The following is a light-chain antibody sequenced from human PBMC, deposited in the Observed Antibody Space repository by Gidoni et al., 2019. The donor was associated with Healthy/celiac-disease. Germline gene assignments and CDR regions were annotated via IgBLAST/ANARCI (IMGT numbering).Light chain of an antibody. Sequence: QSVLTQPPSASGTPGQRVTISCSGSSSNIGSNTVNWYQQLPGTPPKLLIYSNNQRPSGVPDRFSGSKSGTSASLAISGLQSEDEADYYCAAWDDSLNDAVFGGGTQLTVL. J-gene: IGLJ7*01. CDR3: AAWDDSLNDAV. V-gene: IGLV1-44*01. CDR2: SNN. CDR1: SSNIGSNT.